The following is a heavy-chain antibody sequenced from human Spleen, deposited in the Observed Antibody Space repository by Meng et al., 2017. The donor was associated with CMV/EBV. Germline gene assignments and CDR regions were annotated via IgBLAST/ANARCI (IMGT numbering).Heavy chain of an antibody. CDR2: INPNSGGT. D-gene: IGHD2-2*01. V-gene: IGHV1-2*02. CDR1: YTFTGYY. CDR3: ARKGYCSSTSCSYWDY. Sequence: YTFTGYYMHWVRQAPGQGLEWMGWINPNSGGTNYAQKFQGRVTMTRDTSISTAYMELSRLRSDDTAVYYCARKGYCSSTSCSYWDYWGQGTLVTVSS. J-gene: IGHJ4*02.